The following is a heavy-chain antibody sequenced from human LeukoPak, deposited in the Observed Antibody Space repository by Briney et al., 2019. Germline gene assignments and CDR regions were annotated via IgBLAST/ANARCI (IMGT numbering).Heavy chain of an antibody. CDR3: AKESGPSWGYFDY. CDR1: GFTFDDYA. Sequence: GGSLRLSCAASGFTFDDYAMHWVRQAPGKGLEWVSGISWNSGSIGYADSVKGRFTISRDNAKNSLYLQMNSLRAEDTALYYCAKESGPSWGYFDYWGQGTLVTVSS. D-gene: IGHD3-16*01. V-gene: IGHV3-9*01. J-gene: IGHJ4*02. CDR2: ISWNSGSI.